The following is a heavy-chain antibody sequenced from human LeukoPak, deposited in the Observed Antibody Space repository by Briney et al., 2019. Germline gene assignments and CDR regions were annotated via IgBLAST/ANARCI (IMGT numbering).Heavy chain of an antibody. J-gene: IGHJ1*01. CDR1: GFTFDDYA. D-gene: IGHD3-22*01. CDR3: AKSYYDSSGYLYFQH. Sequence: GGSLRLSCAVSGFTFDDYAMHWVRQAPGKGLEWVSLISGDGGSTYYADSVKGRFTISRDNSKNSLYLQMNSLRTEDTALYYCAKSYYDSSGYLYFQHWGQGTLVTVSS. V-gene: IGHV3-43*02. CDR2: ISGDGGST.